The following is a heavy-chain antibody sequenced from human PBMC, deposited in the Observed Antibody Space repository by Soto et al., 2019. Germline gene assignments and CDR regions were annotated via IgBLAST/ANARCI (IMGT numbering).Heavy chain of an antibody. CDR3: VKGRCRYNTCYTVPLDF. V-gene: IGHV5-10-1*01. J-gene: IGHJ4*02. CDR1: GYSFTSYW. D-gene: IGHD2-2*02. CDR2: IDPSDSYT. Sequence: PGESLKISCKGSGYSFTSYWISWVRQMPGKGLEWMGRIDPSDSYTNYSPSFQGHVTISADKSISTAYLQWSSLKASDTAVYHCVKGRCRYNTCYTVPLDFWGQGTLVTVSS.